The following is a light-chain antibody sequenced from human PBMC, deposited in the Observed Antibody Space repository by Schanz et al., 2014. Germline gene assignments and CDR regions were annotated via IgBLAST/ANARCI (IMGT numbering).Light chain of an antibody. CDR1: SSDVGGYNY. V-gene: IGLV2-14*01. J-gene: IGLJ3*02. Sequence: QSALTQPASVSGSPGQSITISCTGTSSDVGGYNYVSWYQQEPGKAPKLMIYNVNTQPSGVPDRFSGSKSGNTASLTISGLQAEDEADYYCSSFTTTDTWVFGGGTKLTVL. CDR2: NVN. CDR3: SSFTTTDTWV.